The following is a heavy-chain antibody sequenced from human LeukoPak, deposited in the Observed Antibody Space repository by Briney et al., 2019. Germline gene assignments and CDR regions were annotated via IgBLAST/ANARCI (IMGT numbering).Heavy chain of an antibody. Sequence: GGSLRLSCAASGFTFSSYGMHWVRQAPGKGLEWVAVISYDGSNKYYADSVKGRFTISRDNSKNTLYLQMNSLRAEDTAVYYCAKEMTTVTTGNPDYWGQGTLVTVSS. V-gene: IGHV3-30*18. D-gene: IGHD4-17*01. CDR1: GFTFSSYG. CDR2: ISYDGSNK. CDR3: AKEMTTVTTGNPDY. J-gene: IGHJ4*02.